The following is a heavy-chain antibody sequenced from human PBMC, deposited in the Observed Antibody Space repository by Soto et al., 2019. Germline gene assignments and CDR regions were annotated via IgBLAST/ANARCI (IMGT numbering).Heavy chain of an antibody. V-gene: IGHV4-31*03. CDR3: ARGCVPNYYDSGGFDP. CDR2: IYYSGST. D-gene: IGHD3-22*01. CDR1: GGSISSGGYY. J-gene: IGHJ5*02. Sequence: VQLQESGPGLVKPSQTLSLTCTVSGGSISSGGYYWSWIRQHPGKGLEWIGYIYYSGSTYYNPSLKSRVTISVDTSKNQFSLKLSSVTAADTAVYYCARGCVPNYYDSGGFDPWGQGTLVTVSS.